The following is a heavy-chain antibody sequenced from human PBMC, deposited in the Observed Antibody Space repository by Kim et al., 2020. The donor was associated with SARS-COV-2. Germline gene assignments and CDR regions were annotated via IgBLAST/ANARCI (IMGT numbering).Heavy chain of an antibody. D-gene: IGHD3-10*01. CDR3: AKGTGSYYYGSGSALFDY. V-gene: IGHV3-9*01. Sequence: GGSLRLSCAASGFTFDDYAMHWVRQAPGKGLEWVSGISWNSGSIGYADSVKGRFTISRDNAKNSLYLQMNSLRAEDTALYYCAKGTGSYYYGSGSALFDYWGQGTLVTVSS. CDR1: GFTFDDYA. CDR2: ISWNSGSI. J-gene: IGHJ4*02.